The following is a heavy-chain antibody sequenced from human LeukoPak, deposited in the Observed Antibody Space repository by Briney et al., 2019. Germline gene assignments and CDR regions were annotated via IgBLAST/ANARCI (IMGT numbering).Heavy chain of an antibody. Sequence: ASVEVSGKAAGYTVTSYGISWGRQAPGLGREGRGWISAYNGNTNYAQKLQGRVTMTTDTSTSTAYMELRSLRSAATAVYYCARGAYDSSYMDVWGQGTTVTVSS. CDR3: ARGAYDSSYMDV. CDR2: ISAYNGNT. V-gene: IGHV1-18*01. D-gene: IGHD3-22*01. CDR1: GYTVTSYG. J-gene: IGHJ6*02.